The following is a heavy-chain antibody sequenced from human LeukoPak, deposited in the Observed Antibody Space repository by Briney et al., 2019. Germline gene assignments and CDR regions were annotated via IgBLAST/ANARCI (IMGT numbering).Heavy chain of an antibody. D-gene: IGHD3-9*01. J-gene: IGHJ4*02. Sequence: GGSLRLSCAASAFTFSNYNMNWVRQAPGKGLEWILSISVGATYIYYADSVKGRFTISRDDSKKSLYLQMSSLRADDTAIYYCAKGLHYNILTGFRREYYFDSWGQGTLVTVSS. CDR3: AKGLHYNILTGFRREYYFDS. V-gene: IGHV3-21*01. CDR2: ISVGATYI. CDR1: AFTFSNYN.